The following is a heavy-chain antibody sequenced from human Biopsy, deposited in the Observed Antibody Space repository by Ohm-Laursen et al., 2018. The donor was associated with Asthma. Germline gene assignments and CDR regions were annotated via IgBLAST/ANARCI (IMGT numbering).Heavy chain of an antibody. D-gene: IGHD3-3*02. J-gene: IGHJ1*01. V-gene: IGHV3-7*01. CDR1: GFTFGDYW. CDR2: IKHDGSEK. Sequence: GSLRLSCAASGFTFGDYWMSWVRQVPGKGLEWVANIKHDGSEKNHVDSLKGRFTISGENAKNSLYLQMNSLRAEDTAVYYCARTFHFWSPYHAEHYQLWGQGTLVTVSS. CDR3: ARTFHFWSPYHAEHYQL.